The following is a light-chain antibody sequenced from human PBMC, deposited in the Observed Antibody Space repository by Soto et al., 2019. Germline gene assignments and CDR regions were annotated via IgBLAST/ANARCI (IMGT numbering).Light chain of an antibody. CDR2: DAS. Sequence: EIVLTQSPATLSLSPGERATLSCRASQSVSSYLAWYQQKPGQAPRLLIYDASNRATGIPARFSGSGSGTDFTLTISSLEPVDFAVYYCQQRRGFGPGTKVDIK. CDR1: QSVSSY. V-gene: IGKV3-11*01. J-gene: IGKJ3*01. CDR3: QQRRG.